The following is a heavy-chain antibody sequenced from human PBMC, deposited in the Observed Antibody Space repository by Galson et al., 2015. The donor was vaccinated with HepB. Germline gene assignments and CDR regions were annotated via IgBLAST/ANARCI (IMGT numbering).Heavy chain of an antibody. V-gene: IGHV1-8*01. D-gene: IGHD3-22*01. CDR3: ARVLRLSEPYDSSDFDY. CDR1: GYTFTSYD. CDR2: MNPNSGNT. J-gene: IGHJ4*02. Sequence: SVKVSCKASGYTFTSYDINWVRQATGQGLEWMGWMNPNSGNTGYAQKFQGRVTMTRNTSISTAYMELSSLRSEDTAVYYCARVLRLSEPYDSSDFDYWGQGTLVTVSS.